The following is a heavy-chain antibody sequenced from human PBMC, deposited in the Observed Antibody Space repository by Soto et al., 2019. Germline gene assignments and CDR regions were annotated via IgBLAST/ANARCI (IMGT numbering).Heavy chain of an antibody. CDR1: GGSFSGYS. D-gene: IGHD4-17*01. CDR2: IHHSGST. CDR3: ARNRGLGPVTTVTTLWY. J-gene: IGHJ4*02. Sequence: QVQLQQWGAGLLKPSETLSLTCAVYGGSFSGYSWSWIRQPPGKGLEWIGEIHHSGSTNYNPSLKSRVTISYDTTKHQFSLNLSSVTAADRAVDYCARNRGLGPVTTVTTLWYCGPGSLVTVSS. V-gene: IGHV4-34*01.